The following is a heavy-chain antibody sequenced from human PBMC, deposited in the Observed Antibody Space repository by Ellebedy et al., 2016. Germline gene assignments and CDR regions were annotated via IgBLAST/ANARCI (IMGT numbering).Heavy chain of an antibody. D-gene: IGHD3-10*01. CDR1: GYTFTGYY. J-gene: IGHJ6*02. Sequence: ASVKVSCKASGYTFTGYYMHWVRQALGQGLEWMGWINPNSGGTNYAQKFQGWVTMTRDTSISTAYMELSRLRSDDTAVYYCAREDTMVRGVITLRGYYGMDVWGQGTTVTVSS. CDR2: INPNSGGT. V-gene: IGHV1-2*04. CDR3: AREDTMVRGVITLRGYYGMDV.